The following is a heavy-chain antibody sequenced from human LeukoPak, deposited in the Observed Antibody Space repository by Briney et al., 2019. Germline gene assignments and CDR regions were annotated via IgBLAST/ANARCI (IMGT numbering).Heavy chain of an antibody. CDR3: AREGMTGHNVDY. V-gene: IGHV1-69*06. Sequence: SVKVSCKASGGTFSSYAISWVRQAPGQGLEWMGGIIPIFGTANYAQKFQGRVTITADKSTSTAYMELSSLRSEDTAVYYCAREGMTGHNVDYWGQGTLVTVSS. J-gene: IGHJ4*02. CDR2: IIPIFGTA. D-gene: IGHD3-9*01. CDR1: GGTFSSYA.